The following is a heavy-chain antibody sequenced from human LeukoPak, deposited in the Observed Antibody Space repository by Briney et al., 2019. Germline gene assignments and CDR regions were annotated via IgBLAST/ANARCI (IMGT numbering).Heavy chain of an antibody. CDR1: GFTFSSYA. Sequence: GGSLRLSCAASGFTFSSYAMSWVRQAPGKGLEWVSAISGSGGSTYYADSVKGRFTISRDNSKNTLYLQMNSLRAEDTAVYYCAKDAAYSGYDLYNWFDPWGQGTLVTVSS. V-gene: IGHV3-23*01. D-gene: IGHD5-12*01. J-gene: IGHJ5*02. CDR3: AKDAAYSGYDLYNWFDP. CDR2: ISGSGGST.